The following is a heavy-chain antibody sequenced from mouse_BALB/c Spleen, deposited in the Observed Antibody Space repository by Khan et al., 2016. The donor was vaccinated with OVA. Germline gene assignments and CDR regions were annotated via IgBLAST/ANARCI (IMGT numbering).Heavy chain of an antibody. V-gene: IGHV1S56*01. Sequence: QVQLQQSGLELVNPGASVKMSCKASGDTFISYYIHWVKQRPGQGLEWIGWIYPGDGRTKYNEKFKGKTTLTADKSSSTAYMLLSSLTSEDSAIEFCAISYDGSFWYLDVWGAGTTVTVSS. CDR1: GDTFISYY. CDR2: IYPGDGRT. J-gene: IGHJ1*01. D-gene: IGHD1-1*01. CDR3: AISYDGSFWYLDV.